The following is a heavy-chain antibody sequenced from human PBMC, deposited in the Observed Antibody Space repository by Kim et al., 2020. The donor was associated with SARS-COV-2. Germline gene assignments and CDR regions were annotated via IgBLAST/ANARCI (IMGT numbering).Heavy chain of an antibody. D-gene: IGHD2-15*01. Sequence: SETLSLTCTVSGGSISSGSYYWSWIRQPAGKGLEWIGRIYTSGSTNYNPSLKSRVTISVDTSKNQFSLKLSSVTAADTAVYYCAMHGGGNPFDYWGQGTLVTVSS. J-gene: IGHJ4*02. CDR2: IYTSGST. V-gene: IGHV4-61*02. CDR3: AMHGGGNPFDY. CDR1: GGSISSGSYY.